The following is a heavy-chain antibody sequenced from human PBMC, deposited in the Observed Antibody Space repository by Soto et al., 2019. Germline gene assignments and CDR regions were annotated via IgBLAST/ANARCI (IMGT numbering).Heavy chain of an antibody. CDR2: INHSGST. CDR3: ARMRAKNSGSYLVPHPPPFVKYYFDY. Sequence: SLTEELHGGTDSRYCWTPIHQQTKKGLEWIGEINHSGSTNYNPSLKSRVTISVDTSKNQFSLKLSSVTAADTAVYYCARMRAKNSGSYLVPHPPPFVKYYFDYWGHRTLVTGS. J-gene: IGHJ4*01. CDR1: GGTDSRYC. D-gene: IGHD1-26*01. V-gene: IGHV4-34*01.